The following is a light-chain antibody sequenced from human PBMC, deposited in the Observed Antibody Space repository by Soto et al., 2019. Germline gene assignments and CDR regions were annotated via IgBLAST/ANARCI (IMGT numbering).Light chain of an antibody. CDR1: SSDVGGYGS. CDR2: EVS. J-gene: IGLJ1*01. Sequence: QSALTQPASVSGPPGQSITISCTGTSSDVGGYGSVSWYQQHPGKAPKLMIYEVSKRPSGVPDRFSGSKSGNTASLTVSGLQAEDEADYYCSSYAGSTYLAVFGTGTKLTVL. CDR3: SSYAGSTYLAV. V-gene: IGLV2-8*01.